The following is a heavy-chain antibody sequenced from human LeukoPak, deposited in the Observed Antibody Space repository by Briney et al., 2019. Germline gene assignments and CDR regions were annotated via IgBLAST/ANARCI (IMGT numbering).Heavy chain of an antibody. V-gene: IGHV1-18*01. CDR1: GYTFTSYG. D-gene: IGHD3-22*01. CDR2: ISAYNGNT. CDR3: ARVPYYYDSSVRGFYYYYYYGMDV. Sequence: ASVTVSCKASGYTFTSYGISWVRQAPGQGLEWMGWISAYNGNTNYAQKLQGRVTMTTDTSTSTAYMELRSLRSDDTAVYYCARVPYYYDSSVRGFYYYYYYGMDVWGQGTTVTVSS. J-gene: IGHJ6*02.